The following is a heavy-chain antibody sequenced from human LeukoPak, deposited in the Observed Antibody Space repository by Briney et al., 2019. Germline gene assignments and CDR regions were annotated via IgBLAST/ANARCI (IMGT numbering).Heavy chain of an antibody. J-gene: IGHJ3*02. D-gene: IGHD1-1*01. CDR3: ARSIQLDPWGAFDI. V-gene: IGHV3-53*01. CDR1: GITVSNNY. CDR2: IYPGGST. Sequence: GGSLRLSCAASGITVSNNYIAWVRQAPGRGLEWVSVIYPGGSTYYPDSVKGRFTFSRDNSKNTLYLQMTSLRAEDTAVYYCARSIQLDPWGAFDIWGQGTMVTVSS.